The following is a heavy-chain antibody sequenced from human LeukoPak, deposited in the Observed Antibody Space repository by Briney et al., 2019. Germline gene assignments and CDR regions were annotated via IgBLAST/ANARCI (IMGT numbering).Heavy chain of an antibody. CDR1: GFTFSSYA. CDR3: AKNLYCGGGSCYPSALGMDV. V-gene: IGHV3-23*01. J-gene: IGHJ6*02. CDR2: ISGSGNRT. Sequence: GGSLRLSCAASGFTFSSYAMSWVRQAPGKGLEWISSISGSGNRTYYADSVKGRFTISRDNSKNTLFLQMNSLRAEDTAVYYCAKNLYCGGGSCYPSALGMDVWGQGTTVTVSS. D-gene: IGHD2-15*01.